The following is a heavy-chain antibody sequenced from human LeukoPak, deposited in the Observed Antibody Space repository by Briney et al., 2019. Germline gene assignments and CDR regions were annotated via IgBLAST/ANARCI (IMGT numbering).Heavy chain of an antibody. CDR1: GFTFSSYG. J-gene: IGHJ4*02. CDR2: IWYDGSNK. CDR3: AREGIAAESAFDY. V-gene: IGHV3-33*01. Sequence: AGSLSLSCAASGFTFSSYGMHWVRQAPGKGLEWVAVIWYDGSNKYYADSVKGQFTIYRDNSKNTLDLQMNSLRAEDTAVYYCAREGIAAESAFDYWGQGTLVTVSS. D-gene: IGHD6-13*01.